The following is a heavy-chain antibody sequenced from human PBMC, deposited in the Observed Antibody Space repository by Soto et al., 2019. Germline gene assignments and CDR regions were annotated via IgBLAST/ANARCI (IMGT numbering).Heavy chain of an antibody. J-gene: IGHJ4*02. CDR2: ITAENGNT. CDR3: ARVVLEWLPTSGFDY. CDR1: GYSFTSYG. V-gene: IGHV1-18*04. D-gene: IGHD3-3*01. Sequence: QIQLVQSGAEVKKPGASVKVSCKASGYSFTSYGITWVRQAPGQGPEWLGWITAENGNTNYAQKFQGSGTMTTDTSTNTAYMELRGLRSDDTAVYYCARVVLEWLPTSGFDYWGQGTLVTVSS.